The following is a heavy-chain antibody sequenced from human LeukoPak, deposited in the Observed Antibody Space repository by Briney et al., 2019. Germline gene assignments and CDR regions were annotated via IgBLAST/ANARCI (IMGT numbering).Heavy chain of an antibody. CDR1: GGTFSSYA. D-gene: IGHD2-15*01. J-gene: IGHJ3*02. CDR2: IIPILGIA. V-gene: IGHV1-69*04. Sequence: SVKVSCKASGGTFSSYAISWVRQAPGQGLEWMGRIIPILGIANYAQKFQGRVTITADKSTSTAYMELSSLRSEDTAVYYCASPSPDSRDAFDIWGQGTMVTVSS. CDR3: ASPSPDSRDAFDI.